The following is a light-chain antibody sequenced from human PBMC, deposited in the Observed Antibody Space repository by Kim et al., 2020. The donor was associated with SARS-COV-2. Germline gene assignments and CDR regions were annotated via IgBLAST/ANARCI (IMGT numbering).Light chain of an antibody. CDR2: DAS. Sequence: VSPGERAPLSCRASQSFSGNLAGYQQTAGQAPRLLIYDASTRATCIPASFSGSGSGTEFTLTISSLQPEDFAVYYCQQYNKWPPKTFGQGTKLEI. V-gene: IGKV3-15*01. J-gene: IGKJ2*01. CDR1: QSFSGN. CDR3: QQYNKWPPKT.